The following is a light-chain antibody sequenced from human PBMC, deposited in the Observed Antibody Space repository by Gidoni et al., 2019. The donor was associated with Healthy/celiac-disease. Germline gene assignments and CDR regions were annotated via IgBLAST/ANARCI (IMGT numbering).Light chain of an antibody. CDR2: GAS. J-gene: IGKJ1*01. V-gene: IGKV3-20*01. Sequence: EIVLTQSPGTLFLSPGERATLSCRASQSVRSSYLAWYQQKPGQAPRLLIYGASSRATGIPDRFSGSGSGTDFTLTISRLEPEDFAVYYCQQYGSSLQGTFGQGTKVEIK. CDR3: QQYGSSLQGT. CDR1: QSVRSSY.